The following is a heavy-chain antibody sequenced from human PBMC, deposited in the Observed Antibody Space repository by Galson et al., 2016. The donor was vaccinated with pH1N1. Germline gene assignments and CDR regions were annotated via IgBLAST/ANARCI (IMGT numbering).Heavy chain of an antibody. CDR3: ARDAGSYYGYFDY. Sequence: KVSCTASGYTFSSFYMHWVRQAPGQGHEWMGIIDPSGVTTIYAQKFQGRVTLTRDTSTRTVYMELTSLRSEDTAVYYCARDAGSYYGYFDYWGQGTLVTVSS. CDR1: GYTFSSFY. D-gene: IGHD3-10*01. CDR2: IDPSGVTT. V-gene: IGHV1-46*01. J-gene: IGHJ4*02.